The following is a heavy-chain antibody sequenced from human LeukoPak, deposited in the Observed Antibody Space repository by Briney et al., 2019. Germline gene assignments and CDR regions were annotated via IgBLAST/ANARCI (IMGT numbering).Heavy chain of an antibody. Sequence: PGGSLRLSCAASGFTFNTYGMHWVRQAPGKGLEWVAFIRYDGSNKYYADSVKGRFTISRDNSKNTLYLQMNSLRAEDTAVYYCAKEKLGVNEPIDSWGQGTLVTVSS. CDR3: AKEKLGVNEPIDS. J-gene: IGHJ4*02. CDR1: GFTFNTYG. CDR2: IRYDGSNK. D-gene: IGHD7-27*01. V-gene: IGHV3-30*02.